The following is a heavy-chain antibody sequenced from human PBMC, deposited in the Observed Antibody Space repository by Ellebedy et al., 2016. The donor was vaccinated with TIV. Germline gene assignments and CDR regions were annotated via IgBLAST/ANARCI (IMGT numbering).Heavy chain of an antibody. CDR1: GFTFSNYD. D-gene: IGHD5-18*01. CDR2: ISGSGNTT. CDR3: AKTGGYIYGLPDF. Sequence: PGGSLRLSCAASGFTFSNYDMTWVRQVPGKGLEWVSDISGSGNTTYYADSVKGRFTFSRDNSKNTVYLQMNSLRAEDTAVYYCAKTGGYIYGLPDFWGQGTLVTVSS. J-gene: IGHJ4*02. V-gene: IGHV3-23*01.